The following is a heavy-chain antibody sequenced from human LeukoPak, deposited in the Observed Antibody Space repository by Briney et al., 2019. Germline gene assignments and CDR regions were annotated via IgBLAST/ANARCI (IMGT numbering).Heavy chain of an antibody. CDR3: ARDHTVTTVDVKYDY. Sequence: ASVKVSCKASGGTFSSYAISWVRQAPGQGLEWMGRIIPIFGTANYAQKFQGRVTITTDESTSTAYMELSSLRSEDTAVYYCARDHTVTTVDVKYDYWGQGTLVTVSS. J-gene: IGHJ4*02. V-gene: IGHV1-69*05. D-gene: IGHD4-17*01. CDR1: GGTFSSYA. CDR2: IIPIFGTA.